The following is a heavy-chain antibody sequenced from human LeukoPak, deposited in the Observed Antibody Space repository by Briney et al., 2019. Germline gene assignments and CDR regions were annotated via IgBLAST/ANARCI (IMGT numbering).Heavy chain of an antibody. CDR2: IYHSGST. CDR3: ARGPGEYYFDY. Sequence: SQTLSLTCAVSGGSISSGGYSWSWIRQPPGKGLEWIGYIYHSGSTYYNPSLKSRVTISVDRSKNQFSLKLSSVTAADTAVYYCARGPGEYYFDYWGQGTLVTVSS. CDR1: GGSISSGGYS. J-gene: IGHJ4*02. V-gene: IGHV4-30-2*01.